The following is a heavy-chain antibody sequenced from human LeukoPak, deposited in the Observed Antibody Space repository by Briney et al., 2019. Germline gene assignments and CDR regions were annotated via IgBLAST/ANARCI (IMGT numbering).Heavy chain of an antibody. CDR2: ISGSGGTT. V-gene: IGHV3-23*01. CDR1: GFTFSSFA. Sequence: GGSLRLSCAASGFTFSSFAMSWVRQAPGKGLEWVSAISGSGGTTYYADSVKGRFTISRDNSKNTLYLQMNSLRAEDTAVYYCAKDQYFVWLNWFDPWGQGTLVTVSS. J-gene: IGHJ5*02. CDR3: AKDQYFVWLNWFDP. D-gene: IGHD3-9*01.